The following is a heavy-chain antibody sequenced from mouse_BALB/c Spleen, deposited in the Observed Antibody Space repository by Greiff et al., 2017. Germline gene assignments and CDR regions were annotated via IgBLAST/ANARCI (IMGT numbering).Heavy chain of an antibody. CDR1: GYSITSGYS. D-gene: IGHD2-14*01. CDR3: ARWGGTPFAY. Sequence: VQLMESGPDLVKPSQSLSLTCTVTGYSITSGYSWHWLRQFPGNQLEWMVYIHNSGTTYYNPSLKSRSSITRDTYKNQFFLQLNSVTTEDTAAYCCARWGGTPFAYWGQGTLVTVSA. J-gene: IGHJ3*01. CDR2: IHNSGTT. V-gene: IGHV3-1*02.